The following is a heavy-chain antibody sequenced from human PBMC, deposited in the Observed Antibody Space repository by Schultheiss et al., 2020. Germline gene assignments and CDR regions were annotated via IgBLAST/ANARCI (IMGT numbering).Heavy chain of an antibody. CDR2: TRNKANSYTT. Sequence: CGSLRLSCAASGFTFSNAWMTWVRQAPGKGLEWVGRTRNKANSYTTEYAASVKGRFTISRDDSKNTLYLQMNSLRAEDTAVYYCAKDEYYDSSGPRLDYWGQGTLVTVSS. J-gene: IGHJ4*02. V-gene: IGHV3-72*01. D-gene: IGHD3-22*01. CDR3: AKDEYYDSSGPRLDY. CDR1: GFTFSNAW.